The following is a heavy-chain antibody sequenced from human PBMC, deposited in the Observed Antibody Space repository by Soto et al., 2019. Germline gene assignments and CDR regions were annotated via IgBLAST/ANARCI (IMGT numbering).Heavy chain of an antibody. CDR1: GYTFTSYD. CDR3: ARGGYIVVVPAAIQIRYYYYGMDV. J-gene: IGHJ6*02. Sequence: GASVNVSCKASGYTFTSYDINWVRQATGQGLEWMGWMNPNSGNTGYAQKFQGRVTMTRNTSISTAYMELSSLRSEDTAVYYCARGGYIVVVPAAIQIRYYYYGMDVWGQGTTVTVSS. V-gene: IGHV1-8*01. D-gene: IGHD2-2*02. CDR2: MNPNSGNT.